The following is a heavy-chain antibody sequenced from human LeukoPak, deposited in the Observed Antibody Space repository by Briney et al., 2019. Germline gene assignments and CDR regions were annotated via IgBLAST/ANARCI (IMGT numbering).Heavy chain of an antibody. D-gene: IGHD3-22*01. CDR3: ARGQLYYDSSGFDY. V-gene: IGHV3-21*01. CDR2: ISSSSSYI. J-gene: IGHJ4*02. Sequence: GGSLRLSCATSGFFFSSYAMSWVRQAPGKGLEWVSSISSSSSYIYYVDSVKGRFTISRDNAKNSLYLQMNSLRAEDTAVYYCARGQLYYDSSGFDYWGQGTLVTVSS. CDR1: GFFFSSYA.